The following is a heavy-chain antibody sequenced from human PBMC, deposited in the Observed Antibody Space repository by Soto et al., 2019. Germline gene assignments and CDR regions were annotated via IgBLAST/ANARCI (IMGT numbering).Heavy chain of an antibody. Sequence: GASVKVSCKASGYIFTAYAIHWLRQAPGQMLEWMGWINAGNDNTKYSQKFQGRVTITMDTSASTAYMDLNSLRSEDTAVYYCARTGGYDFWSGYLNWFDPWGQGTLVTVSS. CDR3: ARTGGYDFWSGYLNWFDP. CDR1: GYIFTAYA. J-gene: IGHJ5*02. CDR2: INAGNDNT. V-gene: IGHV1-3*01. D-gene: IGHD3-3*01.